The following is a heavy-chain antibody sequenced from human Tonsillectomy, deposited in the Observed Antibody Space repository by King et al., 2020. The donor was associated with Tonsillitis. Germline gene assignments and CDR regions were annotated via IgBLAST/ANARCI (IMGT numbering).Heavy chain of an antibody. CDR2: IIPIFGSA. CDR3: VRDIGHRAAAGKLGAFDV. Sequence: QLVQSGAEVKKPGSSVKVSCKASGDTFSRYSISWVRQAPGQGLEWMGGIIPIFGSANYAQKFQGRVTLTADESTSTVYMELRSVKSEGTAVYYCVRDIGHRAAAGKLGAFDVWGQGTMV. J-gene: IGHJ3*01. D-gene: IGHD6-13*01. CDR1: GDTFSRYS. V-gene: IGHV1-69*12.